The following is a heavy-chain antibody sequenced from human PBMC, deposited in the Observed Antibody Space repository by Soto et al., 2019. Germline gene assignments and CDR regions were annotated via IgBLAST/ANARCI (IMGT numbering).Heavy chain of an antibody. CDR3: ATTKEDIVVVPAAIGLGWFDP. CDR1: GGTFSSYA. D-gene: IGHD2-2*02. CDR2: IITIFGTA. Sequence: QVQLVQSGAEVKKPGSSVKVSCKASGGTFSSYAISWVRQAPGQGLEWMGGIITIFGTANYAQKFQGRVTITADESTSQAYMELSSPGAEDTAVYYCATTKEDIVVVPAAIGLGWFDPWGQGTLVTVSS. J-gene: IGHJ5*02. V-gene: IGHV1-69*01.